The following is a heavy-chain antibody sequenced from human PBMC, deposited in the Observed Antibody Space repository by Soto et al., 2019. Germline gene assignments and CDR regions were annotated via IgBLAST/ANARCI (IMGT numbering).Heavy chain of an antibody. CDR2: VYSTGRN. V-gene: IGHV4-4*07. CDR3: ARDDLYQWSFDY. CDR1: GVSLNPYY. Sequence: PSETLSLTCTVSGVSLNPYYWGWIRQPAGRGLEWIGRVYSTGRNNYNPSLKRRVTMSADTSKNQLSLKLTSVTAADTAVYYCARDDLYQWSFDYWGQGILVTVS. J-gene: IGHJ4*02. D-gene: IGHD2-8*01.